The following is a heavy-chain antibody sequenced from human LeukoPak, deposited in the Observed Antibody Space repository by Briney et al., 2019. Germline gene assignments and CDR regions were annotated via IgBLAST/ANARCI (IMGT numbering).Heavy chain of an antibody. CDR1: GGTFSSYA. Sequence: SVKVSCKASGGTFSSYAISWVRQAPGQGLEWMGGIIPIFGTANYAQKFQGRVTITADKSTSTAYMELSSLRSEDTAVYYCASQGYCSGGSCYSDYMDVWGKGTTVTVSS. J-gene: IGHJ6*03. D-gene: IGHD2-15*01. CDR2: IIPIFGTA. CDR3: ASQGYCSGGSCYSDYMDV. V-gene: IGHV1-69*06.